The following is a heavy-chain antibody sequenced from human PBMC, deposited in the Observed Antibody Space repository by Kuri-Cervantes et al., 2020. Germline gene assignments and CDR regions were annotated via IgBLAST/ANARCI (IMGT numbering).Heavy chain of an antibody. J-gene: IGHJ4*02. CDR1: GYTFTGYY. CDR3: ARVAEGVYFDY. V-gene: IGHV1-2*02. Sequence: ASVKVSCKASGYTFTGYYMHWVRQAPGQGLEWMGWINPNSGGTNYAQKFQGRVTMTTDTSTSTAYMELRSLRSDDTAAYYCARVAEGVYFDYWGQGTLVTVSS. D-gene: IGHD6-19*01. CDR2: INPNSGGT.